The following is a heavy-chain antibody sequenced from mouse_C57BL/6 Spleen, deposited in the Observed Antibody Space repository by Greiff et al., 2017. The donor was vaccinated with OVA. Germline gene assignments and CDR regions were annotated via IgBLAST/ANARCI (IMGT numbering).Heavy chain of an antibody. Sequence: EVQLVESGGGLVQPGGSLSLSCAASGFTFTDYYMSRARQPPGKALEWLGFIRNKANGYTTEYSASVKGRFTISRENSQSILYLQMNALRAEDSATYYCARNRTVVATGYFYVWGTGTTVTVSS. CDR1: GFTFTDYY. CDR3: ARNRTVVATGYFYV. J-gene: IGHJ1*03. CDR2: IRNKANGYTT. D-gene: IGHD1-1*01. V-gene: IGHV7-3*01.